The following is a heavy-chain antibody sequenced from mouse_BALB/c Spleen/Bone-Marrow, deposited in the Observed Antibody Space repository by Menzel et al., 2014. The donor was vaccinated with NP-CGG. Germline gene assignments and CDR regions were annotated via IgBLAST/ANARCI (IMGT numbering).Heavy chain of an antibody. J-gene: IGHJ4*01. V-gene: IGHV1-82*01. Sequence: VQLQQSGPELVKPGASVKISCKTSGYTSSYSWMNWVRQRPGQGLEWIGRIYPEDGDTNYNGRFKGKATLTADKSSNTTYMQLSSLTSVDSAVYFCARNPHYYAMDYWGQGTSVTVSS. CDR2: IYPEDGDT. CDR1: GYTSSYSW. CDR3: ARNPHYYAMDY.